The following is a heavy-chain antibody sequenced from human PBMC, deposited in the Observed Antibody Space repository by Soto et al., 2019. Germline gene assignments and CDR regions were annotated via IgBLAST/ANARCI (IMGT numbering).Heavy chain of an antibody. CDR3: ARGKSHYGSGKGIYDYYSLDV. Sequence: ASVKVSCKSSGGTFSSYAISWVRQAPGQGLEWMGGVIPVFGLATYAQKVQGRVTITADKSTNTAYMEVSSLRSEDTDVYYCARGKSHYGSGKGIYDYYSLDVWGQGTTVTVSS. V-gene: IGHV1-69*10. D-gene: IGHD3-10*01. J-gene: IGHJ6*02. CDR2: VIPVFGLA. CDR1: GGTFSSYA.